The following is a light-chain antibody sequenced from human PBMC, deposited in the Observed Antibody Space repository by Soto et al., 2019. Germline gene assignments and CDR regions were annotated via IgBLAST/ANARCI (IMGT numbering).Light chain of an antibody. CDR1: QFVSNS. CDR2: GAS. J-gene: IGKJ1*01. V-gene: IGKV3-15*01. Sequence: EIVMTQSPATLSVSPGERVTLSCRASQFVSNSLAWYQQRPGQPPRLLIYGASTRAAGISERFSGSGSGTEFTLTISSLQSEDFGVYYCQQYNNWWTFGQGTKVDIK. CDR3: QQYNNWWT.